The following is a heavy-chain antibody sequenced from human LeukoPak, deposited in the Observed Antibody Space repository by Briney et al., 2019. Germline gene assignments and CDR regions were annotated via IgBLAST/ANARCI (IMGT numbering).Heavy chain of an antibody. J-gene: IGHJ5*02. CDR1: GFLFRSYT. Sequence: PGGSLRLSCSASGFLFRSYTMNWVRQAPGKGLEWVSSISSNSDYIDYADSVKGRFTISRDNAKNTLYLQMNSLRDEDTAVYFCVRETAYRFDPWGQGTLVIVSS. D-gene: IGHD1-1*01. CDR2: ISSNSDYI. V-gene: IGHV3-21*01. CDR3: VRETAYRFDP.